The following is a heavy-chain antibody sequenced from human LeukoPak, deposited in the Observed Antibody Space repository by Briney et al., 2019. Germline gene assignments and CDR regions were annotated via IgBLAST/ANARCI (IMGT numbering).Heavy chain of an antibody. V-gene: IGHV1-18*01. J-gene: IGHJ4*02. CDR2: ISAYNGNT. CDR1: GYTFTSYG. Sequence: ASVKVSCKASGYTFTSYGISWVRQAPGQGLEWMGWISAYNGNTNYAQKLQGRVTMSTDTSTSTPCMELRNLSSDGTAVYSCARDRRGYCSGGSCSRVDYWGQGTLVTVSS. D-gene: IGHD2-15*01. CDR3: ARDRRGYCSGGSCSRVDY.